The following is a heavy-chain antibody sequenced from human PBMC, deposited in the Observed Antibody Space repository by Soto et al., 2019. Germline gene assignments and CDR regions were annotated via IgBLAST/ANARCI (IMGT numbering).Heavy chain of an antibody. CDR3: PSDFGGSFDY. D-gene: IGHD3-10*01. Sequence: GGSLRLSCAASGFTFSSYAMHWVRQAPGKGLEWVAAISYDGSNKYYADSVKGRFTISRDNSNNTLYLQMNSLKFEDTAVYYCPSDFGGSFDYWGQGVLVTVSS. CDR1: GFTFSSYA. V-gene: IGHV3-30-3*01. J-gene: IGHJ4*02. CDR2: ISYDGSNK.